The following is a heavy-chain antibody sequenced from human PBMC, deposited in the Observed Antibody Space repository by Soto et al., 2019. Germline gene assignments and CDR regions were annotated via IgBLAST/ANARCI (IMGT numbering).Heavy chain of an antibody. J-gene: IGHJ4*02. CDR1: GGTFSSYT. CDR3: ARGRYCTNGVCPQNNGHYFDY. Sequence: GASVMVSCKASGGTFSSYTISWVRQAPGQGLEWMGRIIPILGIANYAQKFQGRVTITADKSTSTAYRELSSLRSEDTAVYYCARGRYCTNGVCPQNNGHYFDYWGQGTLVTVSS. CDR2: IIPILGIA. D-gene: IGHD2-8*01. V-gene: IGHV1-69*02.